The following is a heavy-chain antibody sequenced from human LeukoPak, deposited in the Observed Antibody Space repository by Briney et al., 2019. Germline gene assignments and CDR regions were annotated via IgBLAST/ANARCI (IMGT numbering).Heavy chain of an antibody. J-gene: IGHJ3*02. V-gene: IGHV1-24*01. D-gene: IGHD1-26*01. CDR2: FDPEDGET. Sequence: ASVKVSCKVSGYTLTELSMHWVRQAPGKGLEWMGGFDPEDGETIYAQKLQGRVTMTEDTSTDTAYMERSSLRSEDTAVYYCATPRLYSGSYFAFDIWGQGTMVTVSS. CDR1: GYTLTELS. CDR3: ATPRLYSGSYFAFDI.